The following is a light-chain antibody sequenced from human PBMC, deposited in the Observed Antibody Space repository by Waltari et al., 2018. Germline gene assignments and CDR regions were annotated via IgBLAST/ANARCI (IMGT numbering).Light chain of an antibody. V-gene: IGLV2-14*03. CDR3: SLYTTSSVL. J-gene: IGLJ2*01. CDR1: SSDVGSYND. Sequence: QSALTQPASVSGSPGQSITISCTGTSSDVGSYNDVSWYQQHSGKVPKVIIYYVSNRPSGVSNRFSGSKSGNTASLTISGLQAEDEADYYCSLYTTSSVLFGGGTKLTVL. CDR2: YVS.